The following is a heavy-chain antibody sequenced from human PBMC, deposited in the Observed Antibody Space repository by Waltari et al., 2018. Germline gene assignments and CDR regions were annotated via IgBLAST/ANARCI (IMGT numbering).Heavy chain of an antibody. CDR3: AKVSGSIRDRRGSPPGDY. Sequence: QVHLVESGGGVVQPGRSLRLSCAASGFTFSSYGMHWVRQAPGKGLEWVALLSYDGSNKYYADSVKGRFTISRDNSKNTLYLQMSSLRAEDTAVYYCAKVSGSIRDRRGSPPGDYWGQGTLVTVSS. D-gene: IGHD3-10*01. CDR1: GFTFSSYG. V-gene: IGHV3-30*18. CDR2: LSYDGSNK. J-gene: IGHJ4*02.